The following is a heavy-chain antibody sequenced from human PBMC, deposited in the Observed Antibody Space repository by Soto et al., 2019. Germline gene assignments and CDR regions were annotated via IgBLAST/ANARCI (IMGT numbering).Heavy chain of an antibody. CDR3: ARNIVVVPAAPLGWFDP. CDR1: GSSISSSGYY. V-gene: IGHV4-39*07. J-gene: IGHJ5*02. D-gene: IGHD2-2*01. CDR2: MYYNVGT. Sequence: SETLSLTCIVSGSSISSSGYYWGWIRQPPGKGLEWIASMYYNVGTYYNPSLKSRVTISVDRSKNQFSLKLSSVTAADTAVYYCARNIVVVPAAPLGWFDPWGQGTLVTVSS.